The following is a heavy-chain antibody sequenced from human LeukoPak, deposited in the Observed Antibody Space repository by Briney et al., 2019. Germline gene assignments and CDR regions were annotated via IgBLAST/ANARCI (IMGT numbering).Heavy chain of an antibody. V-gene: IGHV3-74*01. CDR2: INSDGSST. CDR3: ASQIYSSGWYEY. CDR1: GFTFSSYA. D-gene: IGHD6-19*01. Sequence: GGSLRLSCAASGFTFSSYAMSWVRQAPGKGLVWVSRINSDGSSTSYADSVKGRFTISRDNAKNTLYLQMNSLRAEDTAVYYCASQIYSSGWYEYWGQGTLVTVSS. J-gene: IGHJ4*02.